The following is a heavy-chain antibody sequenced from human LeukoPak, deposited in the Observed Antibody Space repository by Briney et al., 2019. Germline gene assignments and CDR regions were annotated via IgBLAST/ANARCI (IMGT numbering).Heavy chain of an antibody. CDR1: GSTFSSYG. D-gene: IGHD6-13*01. CDR3: ARESSWSFWFDP. V-gene: IGHV3-33*01. CDR2: IWYDGSKK. Sequence: GGSLRLSCAASGSTFSSYGMHWVRQAPGKGLEWGAIIWYDGSKKYYADSVKGRFTISRDNFKNTLFLQMNSLRVEDTAVYYCARESSWSFWFDPWGQGTLVTVSS. J-gene: IGHJ5*02.